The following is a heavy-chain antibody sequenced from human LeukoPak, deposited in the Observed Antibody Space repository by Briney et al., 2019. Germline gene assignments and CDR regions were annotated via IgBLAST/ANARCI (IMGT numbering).Heavy chain of an antibody. V-gene: IGHV3-15*01. CDR2: IKSKTDGGTT. CDR1: GFTVSNTW. Sequence: GGSLRLSCAASGFTVSNTWMNWVRQAPGKGLEWVGRIKSKTDGGTTDYAAPVKGRFTISRDDSKNTLFLQMDGLQTDDTAVYHCTTFPWFRGLWGQGTMVTVSS. J-gene: IGHJ4*02. CDR3: TTFPWFRGL. D-gene: IGHD3-10*01.